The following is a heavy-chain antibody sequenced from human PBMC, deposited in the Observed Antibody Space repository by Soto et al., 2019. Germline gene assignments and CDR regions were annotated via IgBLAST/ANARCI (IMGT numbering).Heavy chain of an antibody. J-gene: IGHJ4*02. CDR1: GGTFSSYA. D-gene: IGHD5-12*01. Sequence: QVQLVQSGAEVKKPGSSVKVSCKASGGTFSSYAISWVRQAPGQGLEWMGGIIPIFGTANYAQKFQGRVTITADEPTSTAYMELSSRRSEDTAVYYCARLGGGDIVATTQGGNYWGQGTLVTVSS. CDR3: ARLGGGDIVATTQGGNY. V-gene: IGHV1-69*01. CDR2: IIPIFGTA.